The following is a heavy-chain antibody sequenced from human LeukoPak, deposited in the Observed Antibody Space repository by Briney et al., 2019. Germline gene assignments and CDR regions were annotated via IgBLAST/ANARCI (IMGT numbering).Heavy chain of an antibody. J-gene: IGHJ6*03. CDR3: ARDPAATMRDYYCYYMDV. V-gene: IGHV4-38-2*02. CDR2: IYHRGNT. D-gene: IGHD2-2*01. Sequence: PSETLSLTCSVSGHSITTTYYWGWIRQPPGQRLEWIGTIYHRGNTYYNPSFSSRGTMSVDTSKNQFSLSLSSVTAADTAVYYCARDPAATMRDYYCYYMDVWGKGTTVTVSS. CDR1: GHSITTTYY.